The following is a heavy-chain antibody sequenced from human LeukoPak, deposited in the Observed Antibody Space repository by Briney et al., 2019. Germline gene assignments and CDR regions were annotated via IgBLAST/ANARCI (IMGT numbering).Heavy chain of an antibody. Sequence: GESLQISCKGSGYSFTSYWIGWVRQMPGKGLEWMGIIYPGDSDTRYSPSFQGQVTISADKSISTAYLQWSSLKASDTAMYYCARQTAWTYYYDSSGYYYFDYWGQGTLVTVSS. D-gene: IGHD3-22*01. CDR1: GYSFTSYW. V-gene: IGHV5-51*01. J-gene: IGHJ4*02. CDR2: IYPGDSDT. CDR3: ARQTAWTYYYDSSGYYYFDY.